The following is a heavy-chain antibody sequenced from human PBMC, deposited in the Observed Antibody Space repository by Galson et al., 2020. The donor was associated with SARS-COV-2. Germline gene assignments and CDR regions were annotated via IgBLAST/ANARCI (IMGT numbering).Heavy chain of an antibody. J-gene: IGHJ4*02. Sequence: TGGSLRLSCAASGFSFSSYGMHWLRQAPGKGLQWVAVISYDGSNKYYADSVKGRFTISRDNSKNTLDLQMNSMSAEDTAVYFCARIHSTGLQAHHYFDSWGQGTLVTVSS. CDR2: ISYDGSNK. CDR3: ARIHSTGLQAHHYFDS. V-gene: IGHV3-30*03. D-gene: IGHD6-19*01. CDR1: GFSFSSYG.